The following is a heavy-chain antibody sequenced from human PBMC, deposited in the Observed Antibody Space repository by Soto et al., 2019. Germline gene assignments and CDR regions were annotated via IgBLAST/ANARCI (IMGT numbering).Heavy chain of an antibody. Sequence: PSETLSLTCAVSGGSISSGGYSWSWIRQPPGKGLEWIGSVFYTGSTYYNPSLKSRVTISVDTSKNQFSLKLSSVTAADTAVYYCARGGDLRYFDWLSLYYFDYWGQGTLVTVSS. CDR1: GGSISSGGYS. D-gene: IGHD3-9*01. V-gene: IGHV4-30-2*03. J-gene: IGHJ4*02. CDR3: ARGGDLRYFDWLSLYYFDY. CDR2: VFYTGST.